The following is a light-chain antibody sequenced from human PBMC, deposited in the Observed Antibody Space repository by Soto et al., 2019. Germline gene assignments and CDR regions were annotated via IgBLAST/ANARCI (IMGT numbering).Light chain of an antibody. CDR1: SSDVGGYNH. V-gene: IGLV2-14*01. CDR3: TSYTTSISFV. Sequence: QSALAQPASASGSPGQSLTVSCTGTSSDVGGYNHVSWYQQHPGKAPKLLIFEVSNRPSGVSDRFSGSKSGNTASLTISGLQAEDEADYYCTSYTTSISFVFGTGTKVTVL. CDR2: EVS. J-gene: IGLJ1*01.